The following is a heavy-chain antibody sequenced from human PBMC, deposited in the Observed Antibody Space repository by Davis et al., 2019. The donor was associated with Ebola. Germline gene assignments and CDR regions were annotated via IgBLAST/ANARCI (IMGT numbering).Heavy chain of an antibody. V-gene: IGHV1-8*02. J-gene: IGHJ5*02. CDR2: MNPNSANT. Sequence: ASVKVSCKASGYTFTSYGISWVRQATGQGLEWMGWMNPNSANTGSAQKFQGRVTMTRNTSISTAYMELSSLRSEDTAVYYCARGRGRFGELIKNWFDPWGQGTLVTVSS. CDR1: GYTFTSYG. D-gene: IGHD3-10*01. CDR3: ARGRGRFGELIKNWFDP.